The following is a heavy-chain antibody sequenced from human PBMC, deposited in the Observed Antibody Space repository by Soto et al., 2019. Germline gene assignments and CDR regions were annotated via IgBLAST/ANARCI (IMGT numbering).Heavy chain of an antibody. CDR1: GTSITDYY. V-gene: IGHV4-59*01. J-gene: IGHJ4*02. D-gene: IGHD3-3*01. CDR3: ARGGGSPYHNHDFDF. CDR2: FSSTGST. Sequence: SETLSLTYGVSGTSITDYYWNWIRQSPGKGLEWIVSFSSTGSTVYNPSLGRRVTISLDTSKNQFSLTLHSVTVAVTAVYYCARGGGSPYHNHDFDFWGQGTLV.